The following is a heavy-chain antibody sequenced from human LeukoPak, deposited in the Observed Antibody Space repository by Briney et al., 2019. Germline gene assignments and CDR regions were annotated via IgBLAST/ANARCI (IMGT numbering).Heavy chain of an antibody. Sequence: SETLSLTCTVSGGSISSFYWSWIRQPPGKGLERIGYMYNSGSTNYNPSLKSRVSISVDTSKNHFSLKLSSVTAADTAVYYCARLSFDYVGGAFDIWGQGTMVTVSS. CDR3: ARLSFDYVGGAFDI. V-gene: IGHV4-59*08. CDR1: GGSISSFY. J-gene: IGHJ3*02. D-gene: IGHD3-16*01. CDR2: MYNSGST.